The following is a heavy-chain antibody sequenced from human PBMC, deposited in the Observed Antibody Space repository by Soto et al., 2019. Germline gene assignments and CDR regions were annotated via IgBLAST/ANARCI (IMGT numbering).Heavy chain of an antibody. CDR1: GFTFSSYS. J-gene: IGHJ4*02. CDR3: ARSNGDYGDY. V-gene: IGHV3-48*02. CDR2: ISSSGSTI. Sequence: GESLKISCAASGFTFSSYSMNWVRQAPGKGLEWVSYISSSGSTIYYADSVKGRFTISRSNAKNSLYLQMNSLRDEDTAVYYCARSNGDYGDYWSQGTLVTVSS. D-gene: IGHD4-17*01.